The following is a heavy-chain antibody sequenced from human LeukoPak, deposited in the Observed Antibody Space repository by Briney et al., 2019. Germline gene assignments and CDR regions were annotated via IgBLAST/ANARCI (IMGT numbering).Heavy chain of an antibody. CDR2: IYTSGSA. J-gene: IGHJ4*02. D-gene: IGHD5-24*01. CDR3: AGTKRWLQSTPFDY. Sequence: PSETLSLTCAVYGGSFSGYYWSWIRQPAGKGLEWIGRIYTSGSANYNPSLKSRVTMSVDTSKNQFSLKLSSVTAADTAVYYCAGTKRWLQSTPFDYWGQGTLVTVSS. V-gene: IGHV4-59*10. CDR1: GGSFSGYY.